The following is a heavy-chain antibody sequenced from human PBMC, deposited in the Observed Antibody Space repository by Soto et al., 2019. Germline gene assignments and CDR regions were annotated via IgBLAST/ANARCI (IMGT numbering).Heavy chain of an antibody. CDR1: GFTFSSYG. CDR3: AKTPGATRGGGGYGMDV. V-gene: IGHV3-30*18. Sequence: QVQLVESGGGVVQPGRSLRLSCAASGFTFSSYGMHWVRQAPGKGLEWVAVISYDGSNKYYADSVKGRFTISRDNAKNMXYLQMNSLRAEDTAVYYCAKTPGATRGGGGYGMDVWGQGTTVTVSS. J-gene: IGHJ6*02. CDR2: ISYDGSNK. D-gene: IGHD1-26*01.